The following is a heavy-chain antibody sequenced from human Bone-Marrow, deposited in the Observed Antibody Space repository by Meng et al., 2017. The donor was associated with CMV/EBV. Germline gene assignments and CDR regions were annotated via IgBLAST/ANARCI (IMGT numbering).Heavy chain of an antibody. CDR3: ARTEGGGDYAFDY. J-gene: IGHJ4*02. CDR2: TYYRSRWYN. Sequence: DSASSNSAAWNWIRQSPSRGLEWLGRTYYRSRWYNDYALSMKSRITINPDTSKNQFSLQLNSVTPEDTAVYYCARTEGGGDYAFDYWGQGTLVTVSS. D-gene: IGHD1-26*01. V-gene: IGHV6-1*01. CDR1: DSASSNSAA.